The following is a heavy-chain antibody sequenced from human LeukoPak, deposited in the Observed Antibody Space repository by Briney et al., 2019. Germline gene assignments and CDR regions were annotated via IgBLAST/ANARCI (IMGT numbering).Heavy chain of an antibody. CDR2: IYGGGST. CDR1: GFTVSSNY. Sequence: GGSLRLSCAASGFTVSSNYMSWVRQAPGKGLEWVSVIYGGGSTYYADSVKGRFTISRDNAKNSLYLQMNSLRAEDTAVYFCANSPSYCGGGSCFGPHWGQGTLVTVSS. V-gene: IGHV3-66*01. CDR3: ANSPSYCGGGSCFGPH. D-gene: IGHD2-15*01. J-gene: IGHJ4*02.